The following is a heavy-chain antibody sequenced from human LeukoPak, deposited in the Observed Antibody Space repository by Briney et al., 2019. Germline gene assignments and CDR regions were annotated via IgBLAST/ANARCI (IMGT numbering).Heavy chain of an antibody. J-gene: IGHJ4*02. D-gene: IGHD3-10*01. V-gene: IGHV1-69*04. Sequence: SVKVSCKASGGTFSSYAISWVRQAPGQGLEWMGRIIPILGIANYAQKFQGRVTITADKSTSTAYMELSSLRSEDTAVYYCARDSETMVRGVMDLDYWGQGTLVTDSS. CDR3: ARDSETMVRGVMDLDY. CDR2: IIPILGIA. CDR1: GGTFSSYA.